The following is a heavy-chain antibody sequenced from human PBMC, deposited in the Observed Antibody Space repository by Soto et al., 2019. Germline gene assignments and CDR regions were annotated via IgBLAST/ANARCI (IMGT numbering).Heavy chain of an antibody. CDR3: ARVPVAVAATEDYYGLDV. CDR1: GVSITSYY. D-gene: IGHD2-15*01. V-gene: IGHV4-4*07. Sequence: SETLSLTCSVSGVSITSYYWRWIRQSAGGRLEWMGRINTDGLSTYSPSFKSRLTMSLDTSKNQVSLRLISVTAADTAVYFCARVPVAVAATEDYYGLDVWGQGTTVTVSS. CDR2: INTDGLS. J-gene: IGHJ6*02.